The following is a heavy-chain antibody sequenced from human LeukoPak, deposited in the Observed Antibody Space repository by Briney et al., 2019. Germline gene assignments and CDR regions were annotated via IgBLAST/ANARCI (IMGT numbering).Heavy chain of an antibody. Sequence: PGGSRRPSCAPSGSTLTRYWMRWVRQPPGKGLVWVSPINNDGRRTTYADSVKGPSTISRDTAKNTLYRQTNSLIAKDTPVYYCARVPILAYFDYWGQGTLVTVSS. J-gene: IGHJ4*02. D-gene: IGHD3-3*01. V-gene: IGHV3-74*01. CDR3: ARVPILAYFDY. CDR2: INNDGRRT. CDR1: GSTLTRYW.